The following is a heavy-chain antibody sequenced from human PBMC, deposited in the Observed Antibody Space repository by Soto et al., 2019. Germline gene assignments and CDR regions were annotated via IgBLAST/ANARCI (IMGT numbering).Heavy chain of an antibody. CDR3: ARAERHSTSWYAMDV. CDR1: GYIFSTYG. CDR2: ISGYNGNT. J-gene: IGHJ6*02. Sequence: QAQLVQSGAEVKKPGASVKVSCKASGYIFSTYGITWVRQAPGQGLEWMGWISGYNGNTDDGQKLQGRVSMTIEKSTSTAYMELRSLRADDTAVYYCARAERHSTSWYAMDVWGQGTTVIVSS. D-gene: IGHD2-2*01. V-gene: IGHV1-18*01.